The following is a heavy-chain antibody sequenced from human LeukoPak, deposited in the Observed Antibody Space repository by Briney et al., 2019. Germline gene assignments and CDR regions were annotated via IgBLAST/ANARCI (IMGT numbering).Heavy chain of an antibody. J-gene: IGHJ4*02. CDR2: INHSGST. Sequence: PSETLSLTCAVYGGSFSGYYWSWIRQPPEKGLEWIGEINHSGSTNYNPSLKSRVTISVDTSKNQFSLKLSSVTAADTAVYYCARLFGAPSDYWGQGTLVTVSS. CDR3: ARLFGAPSDY. V-gene: IGHV4-34*01. D-gene: IGHD3-10*02. CDR1: GGSFSGYY.